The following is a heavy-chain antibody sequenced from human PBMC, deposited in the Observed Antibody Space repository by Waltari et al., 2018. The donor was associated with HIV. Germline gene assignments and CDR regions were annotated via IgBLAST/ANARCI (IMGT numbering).Heavy chain of an antibody. CDR3: ARENRFGELTETNWFDP. D-gene: IGHD3-10*01. CDR2: IYHSGST. J-gene: IGHJ5*02. Sequence: QVQLQESGPGLVKPSETLSLTCAVSGYSISSGYYWGWVRQPPGKGLEWIGSIYHSGSTYYNPSLKSRVTISVDTSKNQFSLKLSSVTAADTAVYYCARENRFGELTETNWFDPWGQGTLVTVSS. V-gene: IGHV4-38-2*02. CDR1: GYSISSGYY.